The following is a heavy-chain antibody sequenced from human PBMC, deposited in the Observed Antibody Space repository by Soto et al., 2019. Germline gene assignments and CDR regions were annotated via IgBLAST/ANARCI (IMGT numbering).Heavy chain of an antibody. CDR3: CRGGGWTPEF. CDR1: GFTFSMTW. D-gene: IGHD6-19*01. V-gene: IGHV3-7*01. CDR2: LNEDGSDT. J-gene: IGHJ4*02. Sequence: EVQLVESGGGLVQPGGSLRLSCAASGFTFSMTWMQWVRQVPGKGLEWVAILNEDGSDTYYVDSVKGRFSISRDHAKDSLDLQMNRLRADDTAVYYCCRGGGWTPEFWGQGTLVTVSS.